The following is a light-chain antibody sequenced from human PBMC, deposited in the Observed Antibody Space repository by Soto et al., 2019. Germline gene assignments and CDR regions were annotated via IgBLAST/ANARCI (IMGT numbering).Light chain of an antibody. Sequence: QTVVTQEPSLTVSPGGTVTLTCGSTTGAVTSGHYPYWFQQKPGQAPRAVIYDTNNKHSWTPARFSGSLLGGKAALTLSGAQPEDEAEYSCLLFSSDVRGIFGGGTQLTVL. J-gene: IGLJ2*01. V-gene: IGLV7-46*01. CDR2: DTN. CDR1: TGAVTSGHY. CDR3: LLFSSDVRGI.